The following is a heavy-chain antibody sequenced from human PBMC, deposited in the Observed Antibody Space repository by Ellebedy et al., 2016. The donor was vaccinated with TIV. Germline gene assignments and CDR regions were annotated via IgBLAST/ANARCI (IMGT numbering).Heavy chain of an antibody. CDR2: IWDDGGNK. D-gene: IGHD3-10*01. CDR1: GFTFSRYG. V-gene: IGHV3-33*06. Sequence: GESLKISCAASGFTFSRYGMHWVRQAPGKGLEWVAVIWDDGGNKYYADSVKGRFTISRDNSKNTLYLQMNSLRAEDTAVYYCAKDTWFGESDYWGQGTLVTVSS. J-gene: IGHJ4*02. CDR3: AKDTWFGESDY.